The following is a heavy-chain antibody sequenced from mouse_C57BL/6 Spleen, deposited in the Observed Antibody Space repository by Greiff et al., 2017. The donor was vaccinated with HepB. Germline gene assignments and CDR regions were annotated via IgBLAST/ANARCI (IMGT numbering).Heavy chain of an antibody. CDR2: IHPNSGST. V-gene: IGHV1-64*01. Sequence: QVQLQQPGAELVKPGASVKLSCKASGYTFTSYWMHWVKQRPGQGLEWIGMIHPNSGSTNYNEKFKSKATLTVDKSSSTAYMQLSSLTSEDSAVYYCARYDYDDVWFAYWGQGTLVTVSA. CDR1: GYTFTSYW. CDR3: ARYDYDDVWFAY. D-gene: IGHD2-4*01. J-gene: IGHJ3*01.